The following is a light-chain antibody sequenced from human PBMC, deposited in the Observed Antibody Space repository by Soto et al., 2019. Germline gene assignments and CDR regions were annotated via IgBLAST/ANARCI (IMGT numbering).Light chain of an antibody. V-gene: IGKV3-20*01. CDR2: GAS. J-gene: IGKJ1*01. Sequence: EIVLTQSPGTLSLSPGERATLSCRASQSVSSSYLAWYQQKPGQAPRLLIYGASSRATGIPDRFSGSGSGTDFTLTIRRLEPEDFAVYYCQQYGSSPQTFGQGTKVDI. CDR1: QSVSSSY. CDR3: QQYGSSPQT.